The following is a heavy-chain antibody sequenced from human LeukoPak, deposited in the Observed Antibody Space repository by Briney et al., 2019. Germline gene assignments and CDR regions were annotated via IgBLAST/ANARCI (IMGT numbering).Heavy chain of an antibody. V-gene: IGHV4-34*01. CDR3: ARGRRSIAARFDY. J-gene: IGHJ4*02. CDR2: INHSGST. D-gene: IGHD6-6*01. CDR1: GGSFSGYY. Sequence: SETLSLTCAVYGGSFSGYYWSWIRQPPGKGLEWIGEINHSGSTNYNPSLKSRVTISVDTSKNQFSLKLSSVTAADTAVYYCARGRRSIAARFDYWRQGTLVTVSS.